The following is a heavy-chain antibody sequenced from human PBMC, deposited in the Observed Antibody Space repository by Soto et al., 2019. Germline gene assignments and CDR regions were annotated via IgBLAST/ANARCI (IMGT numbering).Heavy chain of an antibody. D-gene: IGHD6-19*01. Sequence: SETLSLTCIVSGGSISSSSYYWGWIRQPPGKGLEWIGSIYYSGSTYYNPSLKSRVTISVDTSKNQFSLKLSSVTAADTAVYYCARFSGWYFGYYYGMDVWGQGTTVTVSS. CDR2: IYYSGST. CDR3: ARFSGWYFGYYYGMDV. V-gene: IGHV4-39*01. J-gene: IGHJ6*02. CDR1: GGSISSSSYY.